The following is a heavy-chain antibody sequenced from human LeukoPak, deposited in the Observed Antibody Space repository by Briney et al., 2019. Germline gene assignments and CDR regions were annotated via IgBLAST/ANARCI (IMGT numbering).Heavy chain of an antibody. CDR1: GFTFGSYA. J-gene: IGHJ4*02. CDR2: TSGSGGST. V-gene: IGHV3-23*01. CDR3: AKNGGSQCYSHLDS. Sequence: PGGSLRLSCAASGFTFGSYAMSWVRQAPGKGLEWVSGTSGSGGSTYYAGSVKGRFTISRDNSKNTLYLQMNSLRVEDTAVYYCAKNGGSQCYSHLDSWGQGTLVTVSS. D-gene: IGHD2-15*01.